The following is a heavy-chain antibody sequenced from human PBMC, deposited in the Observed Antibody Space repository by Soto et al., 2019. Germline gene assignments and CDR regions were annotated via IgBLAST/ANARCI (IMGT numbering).Heavy chain of an antibody. CDR3: ARDSTPQY. V-gene: IGHV3-9*01. Sequence: PGGSLRLSCAASGFTFDDYAMHWVRQAPGKGLEWVSGISWNSGSIGYADSVKGRFTISRDNAKNSLYLQMNSLRAEDTALYYCARDSTPQYWGQGTLVTVSS. J-gene: IGHJ4*02. CDR2: ISWNSGSI. CDR1: GFTFDDYA.